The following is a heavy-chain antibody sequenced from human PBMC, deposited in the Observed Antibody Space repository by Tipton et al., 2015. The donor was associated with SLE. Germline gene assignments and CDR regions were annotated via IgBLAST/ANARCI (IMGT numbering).Heavy chain of an antibody. V-gene: IGHV4-39*02. Sequence: TLSLTCTVSGGAISSHTYYWGWIRQSPGKAPECIGSIHYCGPVFYTPSLVSRVSMSVDTSKNHFSLNPTSVTAADTAVYYCARILIGFYMDVWGRGITVIVSS. D-gene: IGHD2-21*01. J-gene: IGHJ6*03. CDR1: GGAISSHTYY. CDR3: ARILIGFYMDV. CDR2: IHYCGPV.